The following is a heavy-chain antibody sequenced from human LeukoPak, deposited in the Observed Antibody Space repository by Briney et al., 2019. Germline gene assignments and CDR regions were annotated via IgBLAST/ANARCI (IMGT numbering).Heavy chain of an antibody. D-gene: IGHD1-1*01. J-gene: IGHJ4*02. CDR3: ARDSETGTTSFDY. V-gene: IGHV4-34*01. CDR1: GGSFSGYY. Sequence: SETLSLTCAVYGGSFSGYYWSWIRQPPGAGLEWIGTIYYSGSTYYNPSLKSRVTISVDTSKNQFSLKLSSVTAADTAVYYCARDSETGTTSFDYWGQGTLVTVSS. CDR2: IYYSGST.